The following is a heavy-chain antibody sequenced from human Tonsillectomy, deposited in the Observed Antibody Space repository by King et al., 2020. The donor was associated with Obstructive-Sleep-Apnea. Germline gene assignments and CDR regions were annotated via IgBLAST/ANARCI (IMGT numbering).Heavy chain of an antibody. D-gene: IGHD2-15*01. J-gene: IGHJ4*02. CDR1: GFTFSSYW. Sequence: VQLVESGGGLVQPGGSLRLSCAASGFTFSSYWMSWVRQAPGKGLEWVANIKQDGSQQYYVDSVKGRFTLSRDNAKNSLYLQMNSLRAEDTAVYYCARDGAAISSWWWGQGTLVTVSS. CDR3: ARDGAAISSWW. CDR2: IKQDGSQQ. V-gene: IGHV3-7*03.